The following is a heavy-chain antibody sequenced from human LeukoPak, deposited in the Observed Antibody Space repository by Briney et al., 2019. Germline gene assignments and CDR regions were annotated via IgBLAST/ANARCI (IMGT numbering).Heavy chain of an antibody. CDR1: GYTFTSYG. J-gene: IGHJ4*02. Sequence: ASVKVSCKASGYTFTSYGISWVRQAPGQGLEWMGWISAYNGNTNYAQKLQGRVTMTTDTSTSTAYMELRSPRSDDTAVYYCARDRHGVYVPYFDYWGQGTLVTVSS. CDR3: ARDRHGVYVPYFDY. D-gene: IGHD5/OR15-5a*01. CDR2: ISAYNGNT. V-gene: IGHV1-18*01.